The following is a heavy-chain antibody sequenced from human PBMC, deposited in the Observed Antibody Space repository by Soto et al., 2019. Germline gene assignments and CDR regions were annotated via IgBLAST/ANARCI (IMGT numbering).Heavy chain of an antibody. D-gene: IGHD6-19*01. CDR2: IGSSSSYM. Sequence: PGGSLRLSCAASGFTFSTYTMNWVRQAPGKGLEWVSSIGSSSSYMYYADSVKGRFTISRDNAKNTLYLQMNSLRSEDTAVYYCARVRQQWLVSAHYFDCWGQGTLVTVSS. V-gene: IGHV3-21*01. J-gene: IGHJ4*02. CDR1: GFTFSTYT. CDR3: ARVRQQWLVSAHYFDC.